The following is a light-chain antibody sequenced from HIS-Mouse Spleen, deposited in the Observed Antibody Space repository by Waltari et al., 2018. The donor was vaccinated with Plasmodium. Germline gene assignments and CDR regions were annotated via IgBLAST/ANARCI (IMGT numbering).Light chain of an antibody. CDR1: SSDVGSYNL. J-gene: IGLJ2*01. Sequence: QSALTQPASVSGSPGQSTTISCTGTSSDVGSYNLLSWYQQPPGKAPKLMIYEGSKRPSGVSNRFSGSKSGNTASLTISGLQAEDEADYYCCSYAGSSTFVVFGGGTKLTVL. CDR2: EGS. CDR3: CSYAGSSTFVV. V-gene: IGLV2-23*03.